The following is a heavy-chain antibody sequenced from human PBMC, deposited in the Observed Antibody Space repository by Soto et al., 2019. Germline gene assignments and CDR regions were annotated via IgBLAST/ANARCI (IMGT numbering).Heavy chain of an antibody. CDR3: ARDNNDFWSLYPLAFDY. CDR2: VSTSGNV. CDR1: GGSLTKYY. D-gene: IGHD3-3*01. Sequence: SETLSLTCTVSGGSLTKYYWSWIRQPAGKGLEWIGRVSTSGNVVSKASLRSRLTMSVDTSKNQFSLRLTSVTAADTAVYYCARDNNDFWSLYPLAFDYWGQGALVTGSS. V-gene: IGHV4-4*07. J-gene: IGHJ4*02.